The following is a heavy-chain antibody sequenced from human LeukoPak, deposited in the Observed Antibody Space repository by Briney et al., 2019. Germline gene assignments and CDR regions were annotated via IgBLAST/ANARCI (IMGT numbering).Heavy chain of an antibody. Sequence: GGSLRLSCAASGFTFDDYGMSWVRQAPGKGLELVSGLNWNGGSTGYADSVKGRFTISRDNAKNSLYLQMNSLRAEDTALYYCARLRGYDFWSGFEYWGQGTLVTVSS. J-gene: IGHJ4*02. CDR3: ARLRGYDFWSGFEY. V-gene: IGHV3-20*04. CDR1: GFTFDDYG. CDR2: LNWNGGST. D-gene: IGHD3-3*01.